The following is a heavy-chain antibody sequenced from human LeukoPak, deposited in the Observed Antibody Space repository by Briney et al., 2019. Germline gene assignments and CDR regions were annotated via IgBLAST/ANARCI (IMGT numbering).Heavy chain of an antibody. V-gene: IGHV3-23*01. Sequence: GGSLRLSCAASGFTFSSYAMNWVRQAPRKGLEWVSAISGRRGSTYYADSVKGRFTISRDNFKNTLYLQMNSLRAEDTAVYYCAKEYDSSGYFDYWGQGTLVTVSS. D-gene: IGHD3-22*01. CDR3: AKEYDSSGYFDY. CDR2: ISGRRGST. J-gene: IGHJ4*02. CDR1: GFTFSSYA.